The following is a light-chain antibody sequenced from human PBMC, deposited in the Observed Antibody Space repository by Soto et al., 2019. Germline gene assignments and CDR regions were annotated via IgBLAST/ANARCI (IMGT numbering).Light chain of an antibody. CDR2: AAS. CDR3: QQRYSTPPT. Sequence: DIQMTQSPSSLSASVGDRVTITCRASQSISSYLNWYQQKPGKAPKLLIYAASSLQIVVPSRFSGSGSGTDFTLTISSLQPEDVATYYSQQRYSTPPTFGQGTKVEIK. V-gene: IGKV1-39*01. CDR1: QSISSY. J-gene: IGKJ1*01.